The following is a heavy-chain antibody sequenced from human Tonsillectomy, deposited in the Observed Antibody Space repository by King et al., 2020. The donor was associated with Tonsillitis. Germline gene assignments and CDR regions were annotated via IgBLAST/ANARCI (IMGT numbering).Heavy chain of an antibody. CDR1: GVSTSSYY. D-gene: IGHD2-15*01. CDR3: ARDNGGIPNHYYFYYMDV. Sequence: HLQESGPGLVKPSETLSLTCSGSGVSTSSYYWSWIRQPPGKGLEWIGYVYYSGTTHSNLSLKSRVTMSIDTSKNQISLNLRSVTAADTAVYYCARDNGGIPNHYYFYYMDVWGKGTTVTVSS. V-gene: IGHV4-59*01. CDR2: VYYSGTT. J-gene: IGHJ6*03.